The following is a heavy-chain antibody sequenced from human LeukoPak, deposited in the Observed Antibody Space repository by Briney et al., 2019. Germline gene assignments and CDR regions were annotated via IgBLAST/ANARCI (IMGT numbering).Heavy chain of an antibody. D-gene: IGHD1-26*01. CDR1: GYTFTGYY. Sequence: ASVKVSCKASGYTFTGYYMHWVRQAPGQGLEWMGWINPNSGGTNYAQKFQGRVTMTRDTSISTAYMELSSLRSEDTAVYYCASRSGRLSYFQHWGQGTLVTVSS. J-gene: IGHJ1*01. V-gene: IGHV1-2*02. CDR2: INPNSGGT. CDR3: ASRSGRLSYFQH.